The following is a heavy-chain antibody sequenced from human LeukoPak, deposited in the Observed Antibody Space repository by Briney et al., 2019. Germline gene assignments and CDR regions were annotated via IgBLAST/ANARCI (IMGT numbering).Heavy chain of an antibody. CDR3: ARERARVWYFDL. CDR2: INHSGST. V-gene: IGHV4-34*01. Sequence: PGGSVRLSCAAFGFSFGSSVMSWIRQPPGKGLEWIREINHSGSTNYNPSLKSRVTISVDTSKNQFSLKLSSVTAADTAVYYCARERARVWYFDLWGRGTLVTVSS. J-gene: IGHJ2*01. D-gene: IGHD6-25*01. CDR1: GFSFGSSV.